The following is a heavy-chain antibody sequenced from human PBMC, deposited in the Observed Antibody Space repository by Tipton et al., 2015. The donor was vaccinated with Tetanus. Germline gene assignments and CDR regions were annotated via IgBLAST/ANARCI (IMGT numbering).Heavy chain of an antibody. CDR2: IYYSGRT. CDR3: ARAEYSSGWFSTDRDYYYGMDV. V-gene: IGHV4-59*01. Sequence: TLSLTCTVSGGSISSYYWSWIRQPPGKGLEWIGYIYYSGRTNYNPSLKSRVTISVDTSKNQFSLKLSSVTAADTAVYYCARAEYSSGWFSTDRDYYYGMDVWGQGTTVTVSS. D-gene: IGHD6-19*01. J-gene: IGHJ6*02. CDR1: GGSISSYY.